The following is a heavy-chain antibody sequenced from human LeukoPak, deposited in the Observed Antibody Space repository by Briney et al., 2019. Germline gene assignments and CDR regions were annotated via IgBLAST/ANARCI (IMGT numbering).Heavy chain of an antibody. CDR1: GGSISSSSYY. Sequence: SETLSLTCTVSGGSISSSSYYWGWIRQPPGKGLEWIGSIYYSGSTYYNPSLKSRVTISVDTSKNQFSLKLSSVTAADTAVYYCARTDLLRVFGWDYWGQGTLVTVSS. J-gene: IGHJ4*02. CDR2: IYYSGST. V-gene: IGHV4-39*01. CDR3: ARTDLLRVFGWDY. D-gene: IGHD3-3*01.